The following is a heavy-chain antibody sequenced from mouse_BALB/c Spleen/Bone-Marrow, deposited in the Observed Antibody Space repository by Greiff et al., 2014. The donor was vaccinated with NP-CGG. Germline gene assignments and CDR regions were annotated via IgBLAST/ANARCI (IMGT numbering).Heavy chain of an antibody. Sequence: DVQLQESGGGLVKPGGSLKLSCAASGFTFSSYTMSWVRQTPEKRLEWVATISSGGSYTYYPDSVKGRFTISRDNAKNTLYLQMSSLKSEDTAMYYCTRDPFYYGSSYAMDYWGQGTSVTVSS. J-gene: IGHJ4*01. CDR2: ISSGGSYT. CDR3: TRDPFYYGSSYAMDY. CDR1: GFTFSSYT. V-gene: IGHV5-6-4*01. D-gene: IGHD1-1*01.